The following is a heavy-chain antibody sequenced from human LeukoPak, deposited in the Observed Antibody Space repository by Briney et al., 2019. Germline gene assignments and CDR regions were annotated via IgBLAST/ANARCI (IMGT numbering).Heavy chain of an antibody. D-gene: IGHD5-12*01. CDR3: ARDGVATIFGY. Sequence: PGGSLRLSCAASGFTFSNYDIHWVRQAPGKGLEWVSSISSSSSYIYYADSVKGRFTISRDNAKNSLYLQMNSLRAEDTAVYYCARDGVATIFGYWGQGTLVTVSS. V-gene: IGHV3-21*01. J-gene: IGHJ4*02. CDR2: ISSSSSYI. CDR1: GFTFSNYD.